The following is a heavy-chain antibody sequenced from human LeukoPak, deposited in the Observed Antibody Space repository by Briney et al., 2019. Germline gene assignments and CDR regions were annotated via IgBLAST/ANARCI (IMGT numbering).Heavy chain of an antibody. CDR2: LRGDGDT. CDR3: AKGASSSPYNWFDP. V-gene: IGHV3-23*01. Sequence: PGGSLRLSCAASGFTLSSLAMHWVRQAPARGLEWVSSLRGDGDTFYADSVKGRFTISRDNSKNTLYLQMNSLRAEDTAVYYCAKGASSSPYNWFDPWGQGTLVTVSS. D-gene: IGHD6-6*01. CDR1: GFTLSSLA. J-gene: IGHJ5*02.